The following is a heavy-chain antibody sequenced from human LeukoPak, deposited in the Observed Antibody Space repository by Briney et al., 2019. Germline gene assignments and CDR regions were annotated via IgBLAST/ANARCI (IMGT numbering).Heavy chain of an antibody. CDR2: VNHSGST. CDR3: ARGSYCGGDCYPRPFDY. V-gene: IGHV4-34*01. J-gene: IGHJ4*02. CDR1: GGSFSGYY. D-gene: IGHD2-21*02. Sequence: SETLSLTCAVYGGSFSGYYWSWIRQPPGKGLEWIGEVNHSGSTNYNPSLKSRVTISVDTSKNQFSLKLSSVTAADTAEYYCARGSYCGGDCYPRPFDYWGQGTLVTVSS.